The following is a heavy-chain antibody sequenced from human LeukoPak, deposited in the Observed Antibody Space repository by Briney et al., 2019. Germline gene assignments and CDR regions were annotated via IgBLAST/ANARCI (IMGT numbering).Heavy chain of an antibody. J-gene: IGHJ4*02. Sequence: PGGSLRLSCAASGFTFSSYSMNWVRQAPGKGLEWVSSISSSSSYIYYADSVKGRFTISRDNSKNTLYLQMNSLRAEDTAVYYCANAPVAGNDYWGQGTLVTVSS. CDR1: GFTFSSYS. D-gene: IGHD6-19*01. V-gene: IGHV3-21*01. CDR3: ANAPVAGNDY. CDR2: ISSSSSYI.